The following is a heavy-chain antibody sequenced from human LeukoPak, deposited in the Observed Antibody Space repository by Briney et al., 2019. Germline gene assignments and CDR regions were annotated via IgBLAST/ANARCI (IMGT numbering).Heavy chain of an antibody. J-gene: IGHJ3*01. CDR1: GFAFSDYD. CDR3: TRGISKSRDAFDL. CDR2: VDSAGDT. D-gene: IGHD3-3*02. Sequence: SGGSLRLSCAASGFAFSDYDIHWVRQPAGKGLEWVSVVDSAGDTYYPGSVKGRFTVSRDNAKNSVFLQLNSLTAGDTAVYYCTRGISKSRDAFDLWGQGAMVTVSS. V-gene: IGHV3-13*01.